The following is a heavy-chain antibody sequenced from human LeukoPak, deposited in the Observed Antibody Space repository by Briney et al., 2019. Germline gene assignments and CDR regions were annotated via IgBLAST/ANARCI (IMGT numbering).Heavy chain of an antibody. V-gene: IGHV3-49*04. CDR2: IRSKAYGGTT. CDR3: TRDDETMVRGVYDY. D-gene: IGHD3-10*01. Sequence: GGSLRLSCTASGFTFGDYAMSWVRQAPGKGLEWVGFIRSKAYGGTTEYAASVKGRFTISRDDSKSIAYLQMNSLKTEDTAVYYCTRDDETMVRGVYDYWGQGTLATVSS. CDR1: GFTFGDYA. J-gene: IGHJ4*02.